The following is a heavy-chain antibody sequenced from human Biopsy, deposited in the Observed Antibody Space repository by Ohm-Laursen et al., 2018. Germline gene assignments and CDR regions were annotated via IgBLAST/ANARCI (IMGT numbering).Heavy chain of an antibody. CDR3: ARDTPNEHSPSGNIRHYSAMDV. D-gene: IGHD4-23*01. CDR2: VFYTGTT. J-gene: IGHJ6*02. V-gene: IGHV4-61*01. CDR1: GGSVNSDTSC. Sequence: SQTLSLTCVASGGSVNSDTSCWSWIRQPPGKGLEWIGYVFYTGTTNYSPSLKSRVTISPDTSRNQFSLRVSSVTAADTAMYYCARDTPNEHSPSGNIRHYSAMDVWCQGTAVTVSS.